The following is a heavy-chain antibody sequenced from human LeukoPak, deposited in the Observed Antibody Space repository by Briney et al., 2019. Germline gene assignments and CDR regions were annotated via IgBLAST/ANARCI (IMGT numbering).Heavy chain of an antibody. CDR1: GFTFSSYS. D-gene: IGHD5-12*01. J-gene: IGHJ4*02. V-gene: IGHV3-21*01. CDR3: AIGGYSGYEADY. Sequence: PGGSLRLSCAASGFTFSSYSMNWVRQAPGKGLEWVSSISSSSSYIYYADSVKGRFTISRDNAKNSLYLQMNSLRAEDTAVYYCAIGGYSGYEADYWGQGTLVTVSS. CDR2: ISSSSSYI.